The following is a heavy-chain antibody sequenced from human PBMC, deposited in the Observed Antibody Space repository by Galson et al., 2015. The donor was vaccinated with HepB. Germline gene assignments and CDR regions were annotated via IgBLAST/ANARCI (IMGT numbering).Heavy chain of an antibody. CDR2: ISYDGSNK. J-gene: IGHJ4*02. CDR1: GFTFSSYG. CDR3: AKEEGGSYYDFWSGYYSDYFDY. Sequence: SLRLSCAASGFTFSSYGMHWVHQAPGKGLEWVAVISYDGSNKYYADSVKGRFTISRDNSKNTLYLQMNSLRAEDTAVYYCAKEEGGSYYDFWSGYYSDYFDYWGQGTLVTVSS. D-gene: IGHD3-3*01. V-gene: IGHV3-30*18.